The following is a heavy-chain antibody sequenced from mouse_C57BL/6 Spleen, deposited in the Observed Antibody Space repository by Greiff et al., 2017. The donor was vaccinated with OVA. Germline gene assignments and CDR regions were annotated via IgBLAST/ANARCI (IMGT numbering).Heavy chain of an antibody. J-gene: IGHJ1*03. CDR1: GYTFTSYG. CDR3: ARSEYDGYFWYCDV. V-gene: IGHV1-81*01. D-gene: IGHD2-3*01. Sequence: QVQLQQSGAELARPGASVKLSCKASGYTFTSYGISWVKQRTGQGLEWIGEIYPRSGNTYYNEKFKGKATLTADKSSSTAYMELRSLTSEDSAVYFCARSEYDGYFWYCDVWGTGTTVTVSS. CDR2: IYPRSGNT.